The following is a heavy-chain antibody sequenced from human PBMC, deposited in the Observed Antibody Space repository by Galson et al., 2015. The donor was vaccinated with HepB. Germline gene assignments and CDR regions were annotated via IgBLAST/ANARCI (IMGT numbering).Heavy chain of an antibody. J-gene: IGHJ4*02. V-gene: IGHV4-34*01. Sequence: ETLSLTCAVYGGSFSGYYWSWIRQPPGKGLEWIGEINHSGSTNYNPSLKSRVTISVDTSKNQFSLKLSSVTAADTAVYYCARGGRWLQWALDYWGQGTLVTVSS. D-gene: IGHD5-24*01. CDR1: GGSFSGYY. CDR2: INHSGST. CDR3: ARGGRWLQWALDY.